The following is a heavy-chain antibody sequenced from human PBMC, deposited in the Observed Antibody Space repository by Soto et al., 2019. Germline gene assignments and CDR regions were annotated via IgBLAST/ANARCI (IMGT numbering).Heavy chain of an antibody. CDR1: GGSFSGYY. V-gene: IGHV4-34*01. J-gene: IGHJ5*02. D-gene: IGHD2-15*01. CDR3: AKTNCNHTLFDP. Sequence: SETLSLTCAVFGGSFSGYYWSWIRQPPGKGLEWIGEINHRGSTNYNPSLKSRVTMSVDTSKNQFSLKLTSMTSADTAVYYCAKTNCNHTLFDPWGQGTLVTVSS. CDR2: INHRGST.